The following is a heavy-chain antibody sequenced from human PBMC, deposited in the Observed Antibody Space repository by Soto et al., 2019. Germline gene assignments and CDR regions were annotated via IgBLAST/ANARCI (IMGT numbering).Heavy chain of an antibody. CDR2: IIPIFGTA. Sequence: ASVKVSCKASGGTFSSYAISWVRQAPGQGLEWMGGIIPIFGTANYAQKFQGRVTITADESTSTAYMELSSLRSEDTAVYYCARDLGRYCSGGSCYPNNWFDPWGQGTLVTVSS. V-gene: IGHV1-69*13. CDR1: GGTFSSYA. CDR3: ARDLGRYCSGGSCYPNNWFDP. J-gene: IGHJ5*02. D-gene: IGHD2-15*01.